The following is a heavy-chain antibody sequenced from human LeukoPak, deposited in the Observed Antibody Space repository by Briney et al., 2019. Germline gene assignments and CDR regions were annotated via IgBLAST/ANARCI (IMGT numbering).Heavy chain of an antibody. J-gene: IGHJ4*02. CDR3: AREALYDSSGYEGD. V-gene: IGHV3-48*03. CDR2: ISSSGSTI. Sequence: PGGSLRLSCAASGFAFSSYEMNWVRQAPGKGLEWVSYISSSGSTIYYADSVKGRFTISRDNAKNSLYLQMNSLRAEDTAVYYCAREALYDSSGYEGDWGQGTLVTVSS. D-gene: IGHD3-22*01. CDR1: GFAFSSYE.